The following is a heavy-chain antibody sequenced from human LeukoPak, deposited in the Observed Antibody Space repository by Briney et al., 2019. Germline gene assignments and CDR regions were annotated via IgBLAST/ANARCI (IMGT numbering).Heavy chain of an antibody. CDR2: IYHSGST. Sequence: PSGTLSLTCAVSGGSISSGNWWSWVRQPPGKGLEWIGEIYHSGSTNYNPSLKSRVTIPVDKSKNQFSLKLSSVTAADTAVYYCARIGAAGTEDFDYWGQGTLVTVSS. CDR3: ARIGAAGTEDFDY. J-gene: IGHJ4*02. V-gene: IGHV4-4*02. CDR1: GGSISSGNW. D-gene: IGHD6-13*01.